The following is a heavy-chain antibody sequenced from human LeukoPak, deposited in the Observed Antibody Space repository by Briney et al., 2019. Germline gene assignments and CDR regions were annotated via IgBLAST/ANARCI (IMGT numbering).Heavy chain of an antibody. V-gene: IGHV3-7*01. CDR1: GFTFSSYW. Sequence: GGSLRLSCAASGFTFSSYWMSWVRQAPGKGLEWVAHIKQDGSEKYYVDSVKGRFTISRDNAKNSLYLQMNSLRAEDTAVYYCARDSLYSSSWYYYGMDVWGQGTTVTVSS. CDR2: IKQDGSEK. CDR3: ARDSLYSSSWYYYGMDV. D-gene: IGHD6-13*01. J-gene: IGHJ6*02.